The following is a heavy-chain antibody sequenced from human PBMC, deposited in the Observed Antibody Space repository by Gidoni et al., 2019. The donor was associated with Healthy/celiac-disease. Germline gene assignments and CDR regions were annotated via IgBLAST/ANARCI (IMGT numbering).Heavy chain of an antibody. D-gene: IGHD3-10*01. CDR2: ISSSSSYI. CDR1: GFTFSSYS. V-gene: IGHV3-21*01. CDR3: ARERTYYYGSGRNSNWFDP. Sequence: EVQLVESGGGLVKPGGSLRLSCAASGFTFSSYSMNWVRQAPGKGLEWVSSISSSSSYIYYADSVKGRFTISRDNAKNSLYLQMNSLRAEDTAVYYCARERTYYYGSGRNSNWFDPWGQGTLVTVSS. J-gene: IGHJ5*02.